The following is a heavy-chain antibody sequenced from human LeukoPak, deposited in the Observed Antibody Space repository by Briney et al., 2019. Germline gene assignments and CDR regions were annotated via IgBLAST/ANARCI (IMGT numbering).Heavy chain of an antibody. CDR2: IYYSGST. CDR3: AREAGPGIAAVGTFDY. V-gene: IGHV4-39*07. CDR1: GGSISSSSYY. D-gene: IGHD6-13*01. J-gene: IGHJ4*02. Sequence: PSETLSLTCTDSGGSISSSSYYWGWIRQPPGKGLEWIGSIYYSGSTYYNPSLKSRVTISVDTSKNQFSLKLSSVTAADTAVYYCAREAGPGIAAVGTFDYWGQGTLVTVSS.